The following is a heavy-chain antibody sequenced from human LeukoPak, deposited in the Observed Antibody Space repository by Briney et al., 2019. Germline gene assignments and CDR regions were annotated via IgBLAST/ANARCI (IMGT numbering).Heavy chain of an antibody. Sequence: SETLSLTCTVSGGSISSYYWSWIRQPAGKGLEWIGRASTSGSTNYNPSLKSRVTMSLDTSKNQFSLELSSVTAADTAVYYCARVTDSSSYYFDHWGQGTLVTVSS. CDR3: ARVTDSSSYYFDH. D-gene: IGHD6-6*01. V-gene: IGHV4-4*07. CDR2: ASTSGST. J-gene: IGHJ4*02. CDR1: GGSISSYY.